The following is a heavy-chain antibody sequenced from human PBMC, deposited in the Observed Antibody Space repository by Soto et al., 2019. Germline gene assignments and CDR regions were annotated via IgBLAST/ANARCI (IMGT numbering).Heavy chain of an antibody. V-gene: IGHV4-39*01. J-gene: IGHJ4*02. CDR1: GGSISSSSYY. CDR3: ARRAMVRGVISDY. Sequence: PSETLSLTCTVSGGSISSSSYYWGWIRQPPGKGLEWIGSIYYSGSTYYNPSLKSRVTISVDTSKNQFSLKLSSVTAADTAVYYCARRAMVRGVISDYWGQGTLVTGS. D-gene: IGHD3-10*01. CDR2: IYYSGST.